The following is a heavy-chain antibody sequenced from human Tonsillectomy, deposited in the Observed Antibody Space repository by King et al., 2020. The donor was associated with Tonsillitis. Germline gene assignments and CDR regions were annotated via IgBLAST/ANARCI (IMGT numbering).Heavy chain of an antibody. CDR1: GFSLSNARMG. Sequence: VTLKESGPVLVKPTETLTLTCTVSGFSLSNARMGVSWIRQPPGKALEWLAHIFSNDEKSYSTSLRSRLTISKDTSKSQVVLTMTNMDPVDTATYYCAQITVLVVPAAASWGGWAYGMDVWGQGTTVTVSS. J-gene: IGHJ6*02. CDR2: IFSNDEK. V-gene: IGHV2-26*01. D-gene: IGHD2-2*01. CDR3: AQITVLVVPAAASWGGWAYGMDV.